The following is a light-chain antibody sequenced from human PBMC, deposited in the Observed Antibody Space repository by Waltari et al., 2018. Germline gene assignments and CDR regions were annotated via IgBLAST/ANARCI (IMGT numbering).Light chain of an antibody. CDR2: GAS. V-gene: IGKV3-20*01. CDR3: QHYVALPAT. J-gene: IGKJ1*01. CDR1: ESVGRS. Sequence: ATSRGRASESVGRSLAWYQRRPGQAPGLLIFGASNRATGIPDGFSGSGSGTDFSLTISRLEPEDFAVYYCQHYVALPATFGQGTKVEIK.